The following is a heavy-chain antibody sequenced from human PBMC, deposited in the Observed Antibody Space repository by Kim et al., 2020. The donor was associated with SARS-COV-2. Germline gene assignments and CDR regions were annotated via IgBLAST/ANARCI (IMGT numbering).Heavy chain of an antibody. CDR2: ISSSGGYT. CDR1: GFSFRRFT. V-gene: IGHV3-23*01. CDR3: AKDFSPICSGGTCYQG. D-gene: IGHD2-15*01. J-gene: IGHJ4*02. Sequence: GGSLRLSCVASGFSFRRFTMNWVRQAPGKGLEWVSSISSSGGYTNYADSAQGRFTISRDNSKDTLYLQMHSLRAEDTAIYYCAKDFSPICSGGTCYQGWGQGTLVTVSS.